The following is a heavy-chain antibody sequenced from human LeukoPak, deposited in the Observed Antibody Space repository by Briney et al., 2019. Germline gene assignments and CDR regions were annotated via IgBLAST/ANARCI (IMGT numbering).Heavy chain of an antibody. CDR2: ISSSSSYI. J-gene: IGHJ6*02. V-gene: IGHV3-21*01. CDR3: ARSLVYSSGWGDYYYYYGMDV. Sequence: GASLRLSCAASGFTFTSYSMSWVRQAPGQGLEWISSISSSSSYIYYAHTVQGRFTITRDTSKNSVYLQMNSLRAEDTAVYYCARSLVYSSGWGDYYYYYGMDVWGQGTTVTVSS. D-gene: IGHD6-19*01. CDR1: GFTFTSYS.